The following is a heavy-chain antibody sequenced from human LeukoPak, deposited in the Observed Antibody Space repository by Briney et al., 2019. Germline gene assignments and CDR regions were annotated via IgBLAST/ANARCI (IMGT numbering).Heavy chain of an antibody. Sequence: GASVKVSCKASGYTFTSYGISWVRQAPGQGLEWMGWISAYNGDTNYAQKLQGRVTMTTDTSTSTAYMELRSLRSDDTAVYYCARGDYGDYSDWFDPWGQGTLVTVSS. CDR2: ISAYNGDT. J-gene: IGHJ5*02. D-gene: IGHD4-17*01. CDR1: GYTFTSYG. V-gene: IGHV1-18*01. CDR3: ARGDYGDYSDWFDP.